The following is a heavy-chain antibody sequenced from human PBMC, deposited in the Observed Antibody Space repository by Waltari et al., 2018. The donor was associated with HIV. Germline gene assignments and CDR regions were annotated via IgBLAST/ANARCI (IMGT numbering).Heavy chain of an antibody. D-gene: IGHD5-18*01. CDR3: AREPRGYSYGYYFDY. CDR1: GGSISSSSYY. V-gene: IGHV4-39*07. CDR2: IYYSGSP. J-gene: IGHJ4*02. Sequence: QLQLQESGPGLVKPSETLSLTCTVSGGSISSSSYYWGWIRQPPGKGLEWIGSIYYSGSPYYHPSLKSRVTISVDTSKNQFSLKLSSVTAADTAVYYCAREPRGYSYGYYFDYWGQGTLVTVSS.